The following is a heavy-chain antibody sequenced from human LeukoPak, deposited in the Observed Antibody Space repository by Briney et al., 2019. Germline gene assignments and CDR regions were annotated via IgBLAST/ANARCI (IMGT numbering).Heavy chain of an antibody. Sequence: SETLSLTCTVSGGSISSGGYYWSWIRQPPGKGLEWIGYIYHSGSTYYNPSLKSRVTISVDRSKNQFSLKLSSVTAADTAVYYCARQQQLVAFDIWGQGTMVTVSS. CDR3: ARQQQLVAFDI. J-gene: IGHJ3*02. V-gene: IGHV4-30-2*01. CDR2: IYHSGST. D-gene: IGHD6-13*01. CDR1: GGSISSGGYY.